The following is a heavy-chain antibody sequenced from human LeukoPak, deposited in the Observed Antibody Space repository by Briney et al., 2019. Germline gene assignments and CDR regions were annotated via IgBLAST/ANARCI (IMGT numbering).Heavy chain of an antibody. CDR1: GGSISSSGYY. Sequence: SETLSLTCTVSGGSISSSGYYWGWIRQPPGKGLEWIGSIYYSGSTYYNPFLKSRVTISVDTSKNQFSLKLSSVTAADTAVYYCARDGGGILPFDPWGQGTLVTVSS. CDR2: IYYSGST. J-gene: IGHJ5*02. V-gene: IGHV4-39*02. CDR3: ARDGGGILPFDP. D-gene: IGHD1-26*01.